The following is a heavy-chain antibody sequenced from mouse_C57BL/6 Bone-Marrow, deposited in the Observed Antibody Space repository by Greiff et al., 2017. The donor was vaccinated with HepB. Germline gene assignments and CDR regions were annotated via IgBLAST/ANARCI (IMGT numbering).Heavy chain of an antibody. J-gene: IGHJ2*01. D-gene: IGHD2-13*01. V-gene: IGHV1-76*01. CDR2: IYPGSGNT. CDR1: GYTFTDYY. CDR3: ARRVKGDY. Sequence: VQLQQSGAELVRPGASVKLSCKASGYTFTDYYINWVKQRPGQGLEWIARIYPGSGNTYYNEKFKGKATLTAEKSSSTAYMQLSSLTSEDSAVYFCARRVKGDYWGQGTTLTVSS.